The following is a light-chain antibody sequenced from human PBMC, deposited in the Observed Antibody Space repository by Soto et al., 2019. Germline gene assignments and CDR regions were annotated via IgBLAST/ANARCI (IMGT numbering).Light chain of an antibody. J-gene: IGKJ4*01. V-gene: IGKV3-11*01. CDR2: DAS. Sequence: EIVLTQSPATLSLSPGERATLSCSASQSVSNYLAWFQHKPGQAPMRLIYDASNRATGIPARFSGSRSGTDCTLTISSLEPEDFAVYYCQQRSSWPLLSCGGGTKVEI. CDR1: QSVSNY. CDR3: QQRSSWPLLS.